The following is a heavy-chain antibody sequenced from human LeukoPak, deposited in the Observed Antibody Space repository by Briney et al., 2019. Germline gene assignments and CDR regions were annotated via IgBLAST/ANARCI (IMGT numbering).Heavy chain of an antibody. J-gene: IGHJ4*02. CDR3: ARGGYSYGYGAPSFDY. Sequence: PSETLSLTCTVSGGSISSISYYWGWIRQPPGKGLEGIGRIYYSGSTYYNPALKRRLTISVDTSKTQFSRKLSSVTAADTAVYYCARGGYSYGYGAPSFDYWGQGTLVTVSS. CDR2: IYYSGST. D-gene: IGHD5-18*01. CDR1: GGSISSISYY. V-gene: IGHV4-39*07.